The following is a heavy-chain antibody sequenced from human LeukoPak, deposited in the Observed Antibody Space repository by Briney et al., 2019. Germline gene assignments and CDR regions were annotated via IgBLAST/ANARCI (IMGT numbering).Heavy chain of an antibody. CDR2: IYYSGST. D-gene: IGHD6-19*01. CDR1: GGSFSGYY. J-gene: IGHJ4*02. Sequence: ASETLSLTCPVYGGSFSGYYWSWIRQPPGKGLEWIGSIYYSGSTYYNPSLKSRVTISVDTSKNQFSLKLSSVTAADTAVYYCARRGYSSGWYYFDYWGQGTLVTVSS. V-gene: IGHV4-34*01. CDR3: ARRGYSSGWYYFDY.